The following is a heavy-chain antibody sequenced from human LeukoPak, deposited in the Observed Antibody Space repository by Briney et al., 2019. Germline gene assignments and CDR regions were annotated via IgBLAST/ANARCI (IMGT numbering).Heavy chain of an antibody. J-gene: IGHJ3*02. D-gene: IGHD3-3*01. Sequence: SGTLSLTCAVSGGSISSSNWWSWVRQPPGKGLEWIGEINHSGSTNYNPSLKSRVTISVDTSKNQFSLKLSSVTAADTAVYYCARGPHYDFWSGYYSRAFDIWGQGTMVTVSS. CDR3: ARGPHYDFWSGYYSRAFDI. V-gene: IGHV4-4*02. CDR1: GGSISSSNW. CDR2: INHSGST.